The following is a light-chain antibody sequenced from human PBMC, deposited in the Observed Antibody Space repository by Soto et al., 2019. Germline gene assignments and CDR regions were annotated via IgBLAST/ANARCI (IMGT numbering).Light chain of an antibody. CDR1: QSVSSF. CDR3: QQRSNCPLT. CDR2: DAS. V-gene: IGKV3-11*01. J-gene: IGKJ4*01. Sequence: EIVLTQSPATLSLSPGERATLSCRASQSVSSFLAWYQQKPGQAPSLLIYDASKRAIGIPDRFSGSGSGKDFNLTISSLEPEDFAVYDCQQRSNCPLTFGGGTKVEI.